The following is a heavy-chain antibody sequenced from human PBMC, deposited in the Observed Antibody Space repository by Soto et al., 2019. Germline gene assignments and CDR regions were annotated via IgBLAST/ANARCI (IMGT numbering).Heavy chain of an antibody. V-gene: IGHV1-69*01. J-gene: IGHJ4*02. Sequence: QVQLVQSGAEVKKPGSSVKVSCKASGGTFSSYAISWVRQAPGQGLEWMGGIIPIFGTANYAQKFQGRVTITADESTSTAYMELSSLRSEDTAVYYCAREGRYRSGGSCYSAYYWGQGTLVTVSS. CDR1: GGTFSSYA. CDR2: IIPIFGTA. CDR3: AREGRYRSGGSCYSAYY. D-gene: IGHD2-15*01.